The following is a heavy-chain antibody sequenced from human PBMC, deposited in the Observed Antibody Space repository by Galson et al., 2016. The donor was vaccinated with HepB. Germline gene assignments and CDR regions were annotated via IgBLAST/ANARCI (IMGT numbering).Heavy chain of an antibody. Sequence: SLRLSCAASGFTFSSYAIHWVRQAPGKGLEYLSEITGNGGITYYADSVKGRFTISRDNSRNTLYRQMSSLTTEDTAVYYCVKDQGGTWGAFDIWGQGTLVTVSS. CDR1: GFTFSSYA. J-gene: IGHJ3*02. CDR2: ITGNGGIT. V-gene: IGHV3-64D*06. D-gene: IGHD3-16*01. CDR3: VKDQGGTWGAFDI.